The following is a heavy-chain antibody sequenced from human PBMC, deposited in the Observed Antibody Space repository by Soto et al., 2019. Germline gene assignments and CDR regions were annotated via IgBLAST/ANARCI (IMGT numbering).Heavy chain of an antibody. D-gene: IGHD3-10*01. CDR3: ARDRGYDAHDYYYNAMDV. J-gene: IGHJ6*02. V-gene: IGHV3-21*01. CDR1: GFTFRTYT. Sequence: EVQLVESGGGLVKPGGSLRLSCISSGFTFRTYTMNWVRQAPGKGLEWVAGIRGFSPYTFYAESVKGRFTISRDNAKNPLYLQMNSPTADDTAEYYCARDRGYDAHDYYYNAMDVWGQGTTVTVSS. CDR2: IRGFSPYT.